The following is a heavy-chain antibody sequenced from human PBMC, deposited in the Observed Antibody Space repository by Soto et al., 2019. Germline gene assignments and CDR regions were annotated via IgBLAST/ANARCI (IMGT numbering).Heavy chain of an antibody. CDR2: ISPIFGTP. CDR1: GGTFSSYT. J-gene: IGHJ4*02. V-gene: IGHV1-69*01. CDR3: ERVVVGSRLSLDY. D-gene: IGHD1-26*01. Sequence: QVQLVQSGAEVKKPGASVTVSCKASGGTFSSYTISWVRQAPGQGLEWMAGISPIFGTPIYAQKFQERVTISADGSTRTAYMEMNRLTSEDTAVYYCERVVVGSRLSLDYWGQGTLLT.